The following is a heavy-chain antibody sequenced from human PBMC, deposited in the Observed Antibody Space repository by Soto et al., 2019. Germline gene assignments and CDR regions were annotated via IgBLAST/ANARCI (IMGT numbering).Heavy chain of an antibody. D-gene: IGHD1-26*01. CDR2: IIPIFGTA. CDR3: AREGGSYYVGYFDY. V-gene: IGHV1-69*13. CDR1: GGTFSSYA. J-gene: IGHJ4*02. Sequence: SVKVSCKASGGTFSSYAISWVRQAPGQGLEWMGGIIPIFGTANYAQKFQGRVTITADESTSTAYMELSSLRSEDTAVYYCAREGGSYYVGYFDYWGQGTLVTVSS.